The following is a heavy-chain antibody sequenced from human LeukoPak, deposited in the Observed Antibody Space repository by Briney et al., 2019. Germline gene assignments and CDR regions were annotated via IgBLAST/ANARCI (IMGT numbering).Heavy chain of an antibody. Sequence: GGSLRLSCAASGFTFSSYGMSWVRQAPGKGLEWVSGINWHGGSTGYADSVKGRFTISRDNVKNSLYLQMNSLRADDTAFYYCARESPYNDYWGQGTLVTVSS. CDR3: ARESPYNDY. J-gene: IGHJ4*02. V-gene: IGHV3-20*04. CDR2: INWHGGST. CDR1: GFTFSSYG. D-gene: IGHD5-24*01.